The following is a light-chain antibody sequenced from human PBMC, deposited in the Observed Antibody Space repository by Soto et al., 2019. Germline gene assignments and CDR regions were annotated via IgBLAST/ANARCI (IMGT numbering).Light chain of an antibody. J-gene: IGLJ2*01. CDR2: ATN. V-gene: IGLV1-44*01. CDR1: RSNVGRNA. Sequence: QAVLTQPPSASGTPGQTVTISCSGSRSNVGRNAVSWYQQVPGMAPKLLVFATNKRPSGVPDRFSGSASGASASLAISGLQSEDAAESYCAAWDDTLNGPLFGGGTKLTVL. CDR3: AAWDDTLNGPL.